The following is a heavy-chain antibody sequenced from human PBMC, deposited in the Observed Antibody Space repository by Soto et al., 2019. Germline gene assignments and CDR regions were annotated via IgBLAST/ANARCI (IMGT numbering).Heavy chain of an antibody. D-gene: IGHD6-6*01. CDR3: AKAWYGIAAYD. Sequence: PGGSLRLSCAASGSTFSSYGMHWVRQAPGKGLEWVAVISYDGSNKYYADSVKGRFTISRDNSKNTLYLQMNSLRAEDTAVYYCAKAWYGIAAYDWGQGTLVPVSS. CDR1: GSTFSSYG. CDR2: ISYDGSNK. J-gene: IGHJ4*02. V-gene: IGHV3-30*18.